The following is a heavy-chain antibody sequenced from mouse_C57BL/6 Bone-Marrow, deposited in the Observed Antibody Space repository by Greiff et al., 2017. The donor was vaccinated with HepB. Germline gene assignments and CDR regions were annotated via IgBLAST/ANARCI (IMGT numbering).Heavy chain of an antibody. Sequence: EVQLQQSGPELVKPGASVKMSCKASGYTFPDYNMHWVKQSHGKSLEWIGYINPNNGGTSYNQKFKGKATLTVNKSSSTAYMELRSLTSEDSAVYYCARGTQNDGYYGVWGQGTTLTVSS. V-gene: IGHV1-22*01. J-gene: IGHJ2*01. CDR3: ARGTQNDGYYGV. CDR2: INPNNGGT. D-gene: IGHD2-3*01. CDR1: GYTFPDYN.